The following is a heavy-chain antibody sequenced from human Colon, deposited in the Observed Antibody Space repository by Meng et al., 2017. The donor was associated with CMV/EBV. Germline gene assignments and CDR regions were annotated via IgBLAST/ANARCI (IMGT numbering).Heavy chain of an antibody. CDR2: INSDDGGT. J-gene: IGHJ4*02. V-gene: IGHV1-46*01. Sequence: QGKLVQTEAAVNKPGASVKTSCMTSAYTVANPYFNWVRQARGKWLEWIGLINSDDGGTVYAQKFEGTVTLTRDMSTRTVYMEMSSLREEDTALYSCARDGSWGWGGLQFWGQGTLVTVSS. CDR1: AYTVANPY. CDR3: ARDGSWGWGGLQF. D-gene: IGHD3-10*01.